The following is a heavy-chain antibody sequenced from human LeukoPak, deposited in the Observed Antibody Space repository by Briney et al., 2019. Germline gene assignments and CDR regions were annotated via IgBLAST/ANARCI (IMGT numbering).Heavy chain of an antibody. V-gene: IGHV3-21*06. CDR3: ARDPYSGNYGAYYYYYMDV. Sequence: GGSLRLSCAAAGFTFTSYNMNWVRQAPGKGLEWVSSITSSSSYIYYADSVKGRFTISRDNAKNSLYLQMDSLRVEDTAVYYCARDPYSGNYGAYYYYYMDVWGKGTTVTISS. D-gene: IGHD1-26*01. CDR1: GFTFTSYN. CDR2: ITSSSSYI. J-gene: IGHJ6*03.